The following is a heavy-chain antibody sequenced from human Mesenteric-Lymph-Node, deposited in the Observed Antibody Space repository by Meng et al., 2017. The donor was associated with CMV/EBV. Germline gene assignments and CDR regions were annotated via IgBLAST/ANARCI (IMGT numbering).Heavy chain of an antibody. V-gene: IGHV3-30*02. CDR1: GFTFSSYG. CDR2: IRYDGSNK. D-gene: IGHD5/OR15-5a*01. Sequence: GGSLRLSCAASGFTFSSYGMHWVRQTPGKGLEWVAFIRYDGSNKYYADSVKGRFTISRDNSKNTLYLQMNGLRAEDTAVYYCAKDPEYLQTPPYYYYYGMDVWGQGTTVTVSS. CDR3: AKDPEYLQTPPYYYYYGMDV. J-gene: IGHJ6*02.